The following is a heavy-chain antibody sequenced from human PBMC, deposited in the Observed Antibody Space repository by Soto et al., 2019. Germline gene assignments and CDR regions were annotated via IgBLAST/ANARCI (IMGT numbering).Heavy chain of an antibody. CDR1: GGTFSSYA. V-gene: IGHV1-69*13. D-gene: IGHD6-19*01. J-gene: IGHJ5*02. CDR2: IIPIFGTA. Sequence: GASVKVSCKASGGTFSSYAISWVRQAPGQGLEWMGGIIPIFGTANYAQKFQGRVTITADESTSTAYMELSSLRSEDTAVYYCARDKYSSGWSWFDPWGQGTLVTVSS. CDR3: ARDKYSSGWSWFDP.